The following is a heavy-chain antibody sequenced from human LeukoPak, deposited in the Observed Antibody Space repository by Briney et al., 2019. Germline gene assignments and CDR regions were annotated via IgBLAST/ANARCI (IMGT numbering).Heavy chain of an antibody. Sequence: SGGTLRLSCAASGFTFMDYYMTLIRRAPGKVLEWVSYISTTSGFTTYADSVRGRFTISRANANNSLYLQMNSLRAEATAVYYCARGKQMGYWGQGTLVIVSS. V-gene: IGHV3-11*03. CDR1: GFTFMDYY. J-gene: IGHJ4*02. CDR3: ARGKQMGY. CDR2: ISTTSGFT. D-gene: IGHD1/OR15-1a*01.